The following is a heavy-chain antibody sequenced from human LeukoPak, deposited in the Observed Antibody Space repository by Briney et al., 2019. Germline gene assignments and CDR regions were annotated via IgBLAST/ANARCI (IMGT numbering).Heavy chain of an antibody. CDR1: GFTFSSYW. J-gene: IGHJ6*02. D-gene: IGHD3-22*01. Sequence: GGSLRLSCAASGFTFSSYWMHWVRQAPGKGLVWVSRINSDGSSTSYADSVKGRFTISRDNAKNTLYLQMNSLRAEDTAVYYCARVGDSSGYYGYYYYYYGMDVWGQGTTVTVSS. CDR2: INSDGSST. CDR3: ARVGDSSGYYGYYYYYYGMDV. V-gene: IGHV3-74*01.